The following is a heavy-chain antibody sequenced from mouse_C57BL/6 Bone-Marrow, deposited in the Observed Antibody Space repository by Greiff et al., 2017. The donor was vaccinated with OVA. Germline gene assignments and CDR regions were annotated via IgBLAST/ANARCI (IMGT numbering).Heavy chain of an antibody. CDR2: SDPENGDT. J-gene: IGHJ2*01. CDR3: TTCEYDDY. Sequence: VQLQQSGAELVRPGASVKLSCTASGFNLTDDYMHWVKQRPEQGLEWMGWSDPENGDTEYASKFQGKATITADTSSNTAYLQLSSRTSEDTAVYYCTTCEYDDYWGQGTTLTVSS. V-gene: IGHV14-4*01. D-gene: IGHD2-4*01. CDR1: GFNLTDDY.